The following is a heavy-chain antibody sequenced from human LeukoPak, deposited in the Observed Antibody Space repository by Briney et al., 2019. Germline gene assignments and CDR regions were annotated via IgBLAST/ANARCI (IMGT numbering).Heavy chain of an antibody. Sequence: PGGSLRLSCAASGFTFSNYAMMWVRQAPGKRLEWISSITGSGDGTYYADSVRGRFTISRDNSGNTLYLQVSSLRVEDTAVYFCVKGFVHPTYYFDYWGQGTLVTVSS. D-gene: IGHD3-10*01. CDR2: ITGSGDGT. V-gene: IGHV3-23*01. J-gene: IGHJ4*02. CDR3: VKGFVHPTYYFDY. CDR1: GFTFSNYA.